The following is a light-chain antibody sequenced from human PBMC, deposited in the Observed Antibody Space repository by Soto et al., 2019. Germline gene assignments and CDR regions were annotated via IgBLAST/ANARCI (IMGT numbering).Light chain of an antibody. J-gene: IGLJ1*01. CDR2: EVS. CDR3: SSYAGTNTPYV. Sequence: QSVLTQPPSPSGSPGQAVTISCTGTSSDVGGYYYVSWYQQHPGKAPKLMIYEVSKRPSGVPDRFSGSKSGNTASLTVSGLQAEDEADYYCSSYAGTNTPYVFGTGTRSPS. V-gene: IGLV2-8*01. CDR1: SSDVGGYYY.